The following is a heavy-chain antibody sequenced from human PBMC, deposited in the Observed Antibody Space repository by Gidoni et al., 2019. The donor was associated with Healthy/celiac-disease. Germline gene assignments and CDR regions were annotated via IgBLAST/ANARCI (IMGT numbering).Heavy chain of an antibody. J-gene: IGHJ4*02. CDR1: GYTFTGYY. V-gene: IGHV1-2*02. CDR3: ARDSDFDY. CDR2: INPNSGGT. Sequence: QVQLVQSGAEVKKPGASVKVSCKASGYTFTGYYMHWVRQAPGQGLEWMGWINPNSGGTNYAQKLQGRVTMTRDTSISTAYMELSRLRSDDTAVYYCARDSDFDYWGQGTLVTVSS.